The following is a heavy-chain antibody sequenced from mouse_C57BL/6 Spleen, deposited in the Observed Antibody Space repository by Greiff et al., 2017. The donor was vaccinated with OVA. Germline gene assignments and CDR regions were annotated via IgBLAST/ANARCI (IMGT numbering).Heavy chain of an antibody. J-gene: IGHJ4*01. D-gene: IGHD2-2*01. Sequence: EVKLMESEGGLVQPGSSMKLSCTASGFTFSDYYMAWVRQVPEKGLEWVANINYDGSSTYYLDSLKSRFIISRDNAKNILYLQMSSLKSEDTATYYCARDSQDGYDGAMAMDYWGQGTAVTVSS. V-gene: IGHV5-16*01. CDR1: GFTFSDYY. CDR3: ARDSQDGYDGAMAMDY. CDR2: INYDGSST.